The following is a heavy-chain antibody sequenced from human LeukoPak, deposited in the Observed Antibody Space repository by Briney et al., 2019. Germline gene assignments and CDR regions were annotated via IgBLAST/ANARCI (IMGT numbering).Heavy chain of an antibody. J-gene: IGHJ5*02. D-gene: IGHD1-26*01. CDR2: IYYTGST. CDR1: GGSISNYY. CDR3: ARHGPYLGRLGWFDP. Sequence: SETLSLTCTVSGGSISNYYWSWIRQPPGKGLEWIGYIYYTGSTNYNPSLKSRVTISVDTSKNQFSLNLSSVTAAGTAVYYCARHGPYLGRLGWFDPWGQGTLVTVSS. V-gene: IGHV4-59*08.